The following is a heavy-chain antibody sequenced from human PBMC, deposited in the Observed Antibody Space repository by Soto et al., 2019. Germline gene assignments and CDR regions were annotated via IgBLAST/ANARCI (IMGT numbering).Heavy chain of an antibody. CDR1: GFTFSNYG. Sequence: QVQLVESGGGVVQPGRSLRLSCAASGFTFSNYGMHWVRQAPGKGLEWVGVISYDGTKTHYADSVKGRLSISRDNSKNTLYLQLNSLIVEDTDVYSCAKDWHEFGDPRSFDPWGQGTLVTVSS. D-gene: IGHD4-17*01. V-gene: IGHV3-30*18. CDR2: ISYDGTKT. CDR3: AKDWHEFGDPRSFDP. J-gene: IGHJ5*02.